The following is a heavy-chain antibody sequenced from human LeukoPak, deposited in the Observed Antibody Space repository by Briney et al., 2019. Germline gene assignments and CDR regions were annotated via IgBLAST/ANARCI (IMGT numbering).Heavy chain of an antibody. CDR1: GFTFSSYA. CDR2: VTGSAGGT. Sequence: PGGSHRLSCAASGFTFSSYAMMWVRQAPGKGLEWVSTVTGSAGGTYYADSVKGRFTISRDNSKNTLYLIMNSLRAEDTAVYYCAKGAAAGLVDWFDPWGQGTLVAVSS. J-gene: IGHJ5*02. D-gene: IGHD6-13*01. CDR3: AKGAAAGLVDWFDP. V-gene: IGHV3-23*01.